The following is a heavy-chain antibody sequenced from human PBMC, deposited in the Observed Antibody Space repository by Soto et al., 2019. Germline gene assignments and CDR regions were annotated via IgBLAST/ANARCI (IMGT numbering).Heavy chain of an antibody. J-gene: IGHJ4*02. V-gene: IGHV1-18*01. CDR2: ISTSNGYT. CDR1: GYTFTSYD. D-gene: IGHD3-16*01. CDR3: ASGRLGGDDDS. Sequence: QVQLVQSGAEVKKPGASVKVSCKASGYTFTSYDISWVRQAPGQGLGWMGWISTSNGYTNYAQKLQGRATMTTDTSTSTVYMELRSLSSDDTAGYYCASGRLGGDDDSWGQGTLVTVSS.